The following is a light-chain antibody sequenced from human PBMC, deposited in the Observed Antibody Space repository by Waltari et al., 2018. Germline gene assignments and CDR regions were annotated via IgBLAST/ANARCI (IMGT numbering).Light chain of an antibody. J-gene: IGLJ3*02. CDR1: INAIGRFDF. CDR3: SSYTTRSTWV. Sequence: QSALTQTASVSASPGQSITMSCTGTINAIGRFDFVSWYQQHPGQAPCLLIYEVKYRPSGVSDRFSGSKSDNTASLTIFGRQAEDEADYYCSSYTTRSTWVFGGGTKLTVL. CDR2: EVK. V-gene: IGLV2-14*01.